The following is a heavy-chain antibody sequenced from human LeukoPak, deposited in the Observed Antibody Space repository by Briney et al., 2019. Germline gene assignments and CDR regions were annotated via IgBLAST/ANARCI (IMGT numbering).Heavy chain of an antibody. Sequence: GSSVKVSCKASGCTFSSYAIHWVRQAPGQGLEWMGGINPICGTANYAQKFQGRVTITTAESTCTAYMELSSLRSDDTAVYYCARDSGCSGGSCYPAVHYYMDLWGKGTTVTVSS. J-gene: IGHJ6*03. CDR2: INPICGTA. CDR3: ARDSGCSGGSCYPAVHYYMDL. V-gene: IGHV1-69*05. CDR1: GCTFSSYA. D-gene: IGHD2-15*01.